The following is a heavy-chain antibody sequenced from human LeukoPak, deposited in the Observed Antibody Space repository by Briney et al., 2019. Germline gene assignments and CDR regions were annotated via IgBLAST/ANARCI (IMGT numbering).Heavy chain of an antibody. CDR1: GGSISSGDDY. CDR3: ARDHCSSKSCFIDY. CDR2: IYYSGNT. D-gene: IGHD2-2*01. V-gene: IGHV4-30-4*08. Sequence: SPTLSLTCTVSGGSISSGDDYWSWIRQPPGKGLEWIGFIYYSGNTYYNPSLKSRVTISVDTSKNQFSLRLNSVTAADTAVYYCARDHCSSKSCFIDYWGQGTLVTVSS. J-gene: IGHJ4*02.